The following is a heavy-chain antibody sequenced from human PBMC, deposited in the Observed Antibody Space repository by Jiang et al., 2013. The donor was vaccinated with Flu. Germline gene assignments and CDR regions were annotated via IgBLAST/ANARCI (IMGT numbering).Heavy chain of an antibody. CDR3: ARLFGGPRDWFDP. CDR1: GFTFSNYW. J-gene: IGHJ5*02. D-gene: IGHD3-16*01. V-gene: IGHV3-74*01. CDR2: INSDGSGT. Sequence: VQLVESGGGLVQPGGSLRLSCAASGFTFSNYWMYWVRQAPGKGLVWVSRINSDGSGTSYPDSVEGRFTISRDNAKNTLYLQMNSLRAEDTAVYYCARLFGGPRDWFDPWGQGTLVTVSS.